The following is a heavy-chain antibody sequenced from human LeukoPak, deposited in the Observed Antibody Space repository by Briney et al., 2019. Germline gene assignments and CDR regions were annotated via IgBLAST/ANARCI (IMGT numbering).Heavy chain of an antibody. V-gene: IGHV4-34*01. CDR2: ISHSGST. D-gene: IGHD5-12*01. J-gene: IGHJ5*02. Sequence: SETLSLTCAVYGGSFSGYYWSWIRQPPGKGLEWIGEISHSGSTNCNPSLKSRVTISVDTSKNQFSLNPSSVTAADTAVYYCARFFLGYDEGWFDPWGQGTLVTVSS. CDR1: GGSFSGYY. CDR3: ARFFLGYDEGWFDP.